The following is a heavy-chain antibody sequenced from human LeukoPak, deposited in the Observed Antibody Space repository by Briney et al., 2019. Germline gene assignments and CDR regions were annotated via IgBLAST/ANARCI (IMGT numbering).Heavy chain of an antibody. CDR2: ISWNSGSI. CDR1: GFTFDDYA. Sequence: GGSLRLSCAASGFTFDDYAMHWVRQAPGKGLEWVSGISWNSGSIGYADSVKGRFTISRDNAKNSLYLQMNSLRAEDTAVYYCAKSNYYDSSGYYYETSDAFDIWGQGTMVTVSS. D-gene: IGHD3-22*01. CDR3: AKSNYYDSSGYYYETSDAFDI. J-gene: IGHJ3*02. V-gene: IGHV3-9*01.